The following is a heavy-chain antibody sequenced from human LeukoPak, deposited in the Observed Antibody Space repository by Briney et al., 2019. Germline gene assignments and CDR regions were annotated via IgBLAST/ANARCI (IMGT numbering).Heavy chain of an antibody. V-gene: IGHV4-34*01. CDR2: INHSGST. CDR3: ARGEELEDAFDI. D-gene: IGHD1-7*01. CDR1: GGSFSGYY. J-gene: IGHJ3*02. Sequence: PSETLSLTCAVYGGSFSGYYWSWIRQPPGKGLEWIGEINHSGSTNYNPSLKSRVTISVDTSKNQFSLKLSSVTAADTAVYYCARGEELEDAFDIWGQGTMVTVSS.